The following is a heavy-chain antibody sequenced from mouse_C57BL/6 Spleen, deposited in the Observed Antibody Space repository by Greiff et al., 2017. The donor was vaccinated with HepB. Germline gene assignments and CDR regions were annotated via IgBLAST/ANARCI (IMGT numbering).Heavy chain of an antibody. CDR2: IYPRSGNT. Sequence: VQLQESGAELARPGASVKLSCKASGYTFTSYGISWVKQRTGQGLEWIGEIYPRSGNTYYNEKFKGKATLTADKSSSTAYMELRSLTSEDSAVYFCASGGNYYGSGDYWGQGTTLTVSS. CDR3: ASGGNYYGSGDY. V-gene: IGHV1-81*01. J-gene: IGHJ2*01. CDR1: GYTFTSYG. D-gene: IGHD1-1*01.